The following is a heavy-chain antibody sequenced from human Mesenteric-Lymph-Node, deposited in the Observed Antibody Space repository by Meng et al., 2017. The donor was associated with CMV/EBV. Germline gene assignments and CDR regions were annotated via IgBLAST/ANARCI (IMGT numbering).Heavy chain of an antibody. D-gene: IGHD2-2*01. CDR3: VRDRYQDPTFDY. CDR1: GFTFSSYW. J-gene: IGHJ4*02. Sequence: GESLKISCATSGFTFSSYWMTWVRQAPGKGLEWVANIKQDGSEKYYVDSVKGRFTISRDSAKNSLYLQMNSLRAEDTAVYYCVRDRYQDPTFDYWGQGTLVTVSS. V-gene: IGHV3-7*01. CDR2: IKQDGSEK.